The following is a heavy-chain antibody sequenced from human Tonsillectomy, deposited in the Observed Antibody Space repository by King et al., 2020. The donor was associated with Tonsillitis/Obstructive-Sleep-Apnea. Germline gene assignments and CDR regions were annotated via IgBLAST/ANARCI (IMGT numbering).Heavy chain of an antibody. Sequence: VQLVESGGGLVKPGGSLRLSCAASGFTFSDYYMSWIRQAPGKGLEWVSYISSSSSYTNYADSVKGRFTIFRDNAKNSLYLQMNSLRAEDTAVYYCARGEYSYHPDYWGQGTLVTVSS. V-gene: IGHV3-11*06. CDR3: ARGEYSYHPDY. J-gene: IGHJ4*02. CDR1: GFTFSDYY. D-gene: IGHD5-18*01. CDR2: ISSSSSYT.